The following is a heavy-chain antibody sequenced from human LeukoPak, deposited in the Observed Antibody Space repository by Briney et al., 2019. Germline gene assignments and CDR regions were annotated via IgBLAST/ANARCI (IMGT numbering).Heavy chain of an antibody. CDR1: GFTVSSNY. CDR2: IYSGGST. J-gene: IGHJ4*02. V-gene: IGHV3-53*04. Sequence: GGSLRLSCAASGFTVSSNYMSWVRQAPGKGLEWVSVIYSGGSTYYADSVKGRFTISRHNSKNTPYLQMNSLRAEDTAVYYCARGASGAVDSSGYSGGFDYWGQGTLVTVSS. CDR3: ARGASGAVDSSGYSGGFDY. D-gene: IGHD3-22*01.